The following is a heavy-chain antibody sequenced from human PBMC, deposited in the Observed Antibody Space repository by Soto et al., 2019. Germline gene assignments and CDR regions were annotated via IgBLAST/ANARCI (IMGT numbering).Heavy chain of an antibody. CDR3: ARGPNYYDSSGYTDY. Sequence: GASVKVSCKASGDTFTSYYMHWVRRAPGQGLEWMGIINTSGGSTSYAQKFQGRVTMTSDTSTSTVYMELSSLRSEDTAVYYCARGPNYYDSSGYTDYWGQGTLVTVSS. CDR2: INTSGGST. J-gene: IGHJ4*02. D-gene: IGHD3-22*01. CDR1: GDTFTSYY. V-gene: IGHV1-46*01.